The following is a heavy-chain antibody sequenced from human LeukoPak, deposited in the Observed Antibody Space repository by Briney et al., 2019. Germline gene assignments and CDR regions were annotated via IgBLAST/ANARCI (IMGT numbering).Heavy chain of an antibody. Sequence: GGSLRLSCAASGFTFSSSVMSWVRQAPGKGLEWVSSISGSGGSTYYADSVKGRFTISRDNSKNTLYLQMNSLRAEDTAVYYCAKSPEFIVVVPAASWGQGTLVTVSS. J-gene: IGHJ5*02. CDR3: AKSPEFIVVVPAAS. D-gene: IGHD2-2*01. CDR1: GFTFSSSV. CDR2: ISGSGGST. V-gene: IGHV3-23*01.